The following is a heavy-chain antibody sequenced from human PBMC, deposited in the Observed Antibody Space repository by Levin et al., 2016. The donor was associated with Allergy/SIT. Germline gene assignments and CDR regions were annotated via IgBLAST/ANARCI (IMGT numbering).Heavy chain of an antibody. Sequence: WVRQAPGQGLEWMGWINPNSGGTNYAQKFQGRVTMTRDTSISTAYMELSRLRSDDTAVYYCARGAVVVTAIGYWGQGTLVTVSS. CDR2: INPNSGGT. CDR3: ARGAVVVTAIGY. D-gene: IGHD2-21*02. V-gene: IGHV1-2*02. J-gene: IGHJ4*02.